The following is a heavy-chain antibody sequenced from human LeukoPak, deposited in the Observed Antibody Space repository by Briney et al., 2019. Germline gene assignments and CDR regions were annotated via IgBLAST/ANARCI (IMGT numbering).Heavy chain of an antibody. J-gene: IGHJ3*02. Sequence: ASVKVSCKASGYTFTSYDINWVRQATGQGLEWMGWMNPNSGNTGYAQKFQGRVTMTRNTSISTAYMELSSLRSEDTAVYYCATATSPSKAFDIWGQGTMVTVSS. D-gene: IGHD1-14*01. CDR2: MNPNSGNT. CDR3: ATATSPSKAFDI. V-gene: IGHV1-8*01. CDR1: GYTFTSYD.